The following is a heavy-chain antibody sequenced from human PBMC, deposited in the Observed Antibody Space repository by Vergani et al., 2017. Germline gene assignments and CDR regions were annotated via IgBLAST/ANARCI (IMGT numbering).Heavy chain of an antibody. V-gene: IGHV3-9*01. CDR3: ARDSSGIAAAGPKQNYYGMDV. CDR1: GFTFDDYA. J-gene: IGHJ6*02. CDR2: ISWNSGSI. Sequence: EVQLVESGGGLVQPGRSLRLSCAASGFTFDDYAMHWVRQAPGKGLEWVSGISWNSGSIGYADSVKGRFTISRDNAKNSLYLQMNSLRAEDTALDYCARDSSGIAAAGPKQNYYGMDVWGQGTTVTVSS. D-gene: IGHD6-13*01.